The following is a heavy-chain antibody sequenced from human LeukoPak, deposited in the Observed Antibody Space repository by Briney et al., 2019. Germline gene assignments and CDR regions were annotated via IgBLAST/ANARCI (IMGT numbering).Heavy chain of an antibody. CDR1: GYTFTAYG. D-gene: IGHD3-16*01. J-gene: IGHJ3*01. CDR3: ARVLRGGSQYDALDF. CDR2: ISDKGDP. Sequence: RASVKVSCKASGYTFTAYGITWLRQAPGQGFEWLGWISDKGDPNNPQKLQDRVTLTRDTSTSTAYMELRSLRSDDTAIYYCARVLRGGSQYDALDFWGQGTMVAVSS. V-gene: IGHV1-18*01.